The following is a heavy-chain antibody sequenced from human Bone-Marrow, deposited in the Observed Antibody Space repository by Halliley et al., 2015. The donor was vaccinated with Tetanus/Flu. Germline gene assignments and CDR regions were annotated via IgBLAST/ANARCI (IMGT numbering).Heavy chain of an antibody. CDR1: GFTFDDYA. CDR3: AKDVERFIVGATVFDN. D-gene: IGHD1-26*01. J-gene: IGHJ4*02. Sequence: SLRLSCAASGFTFDDYAMHWVRQAPGKGLEWVSGISWNSGAVGYADFVKGRFSISRDNAKNSLYLQMNSLRAEDTAFYYCAKDVERFIVGATVFDNWGQGTLVTVSS. V-gene: IGHV3-9*01. CDR2: ISWNSGAV.